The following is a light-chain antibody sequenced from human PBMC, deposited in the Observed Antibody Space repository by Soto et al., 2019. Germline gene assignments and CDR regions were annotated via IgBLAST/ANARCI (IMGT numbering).Light chain of an antibody. V-gene: IGKV1-5*03. Sequence: DIQMTQSPSTLSAFVADKVTITCRASQTIGTWLAWYQQKPGKAPQLLIYEASGLESGVSSRFSGSGAGTEFTLTISSLQPDDSAPYYCQQYHTSPLPSGGGTKV. CDR3: QQYHTSPLP. CDR1: QTIGTW. J-gene: IGKJ4*01. CDR2: EAS.